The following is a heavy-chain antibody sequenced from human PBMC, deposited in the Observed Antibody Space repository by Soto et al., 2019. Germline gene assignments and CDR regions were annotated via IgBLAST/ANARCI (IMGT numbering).Heavy chain of an antibody. Sequence: QVQLVQSGAAVKMPGASVQVSCKASGYTFPSYGIHWVRQAPGQRLEWMGWINAGNGDTKYSQNFQGRVTITKDTSASTADMELSSLRSEDTAVYFCGRVGVNYLRWFGPWGQGTLVTVSS. J-gene: IGHJ5*02. CDR1: GYTFPSYG. V-gene: IGHV1-3*01. CDR2: INAGNGDT. D-gene: IGHD2-8*01. CDR3: GRVGVNYLRWFGP.